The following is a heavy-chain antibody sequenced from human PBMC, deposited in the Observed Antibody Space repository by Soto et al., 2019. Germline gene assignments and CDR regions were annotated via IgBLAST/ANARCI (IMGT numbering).Heavy chain of an antibody. CDR1: GYSFTSYW. V-gene: IGHV5-51*01. D-gene: IGHD4-17*01. CDR3: ARHVHDYGDPLDY. Sequence: GESLTISCKGSGYSFTSYWIGWVRQMPGKGLEWMGIIYPGDSDTRYSPSFQGQVTISADKSISTAYLQWSSLKASDTAMYYCARHVHDYGDPLDYWGQGTLVTVSS. J-gene: IGHJ4*02. CDR2: IYPGDSDT.